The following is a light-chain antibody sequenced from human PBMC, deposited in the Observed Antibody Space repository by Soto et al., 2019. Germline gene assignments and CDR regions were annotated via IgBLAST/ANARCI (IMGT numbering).Light chain of an antibody. CDR3: QHYNNWPT. V-gene: IGKV3-15*01. Sequence: IVMTQSPATLSGSPGERATLSCRASQSVSSNLAWYQQRPGQAPRLLMYDVSTRATGIPARFSGSGSGTEFTLTISSLQSEDFAVYYCQHYNNWPTFGQGTKVDIK. CDR1: QSVSSN. J-gene: IGKJ1*01. CDR2: DVS.